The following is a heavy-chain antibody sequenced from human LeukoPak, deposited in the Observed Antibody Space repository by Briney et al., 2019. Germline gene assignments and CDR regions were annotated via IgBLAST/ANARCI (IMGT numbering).Heavy chain of an antibody. CDR1: GYTCTSYC. CDR3: ARGTANFWSGYSSHFDY. CDR2: ISPSGGSK. V-gene: IGHV1-46*01. J-gene: IGHJ4*02. Sequence: ASVTVSCKASGYTCTSYCMHWLRQVPGQALEWMAIISPSGGSKSYPQKFQGRVPMTRDTSTSTVYMEVSSLRSEDTAVYYCARGTANFWSGYSSHFDYWGQGTLVTVSS. D-gene: IGHD3-3*01.